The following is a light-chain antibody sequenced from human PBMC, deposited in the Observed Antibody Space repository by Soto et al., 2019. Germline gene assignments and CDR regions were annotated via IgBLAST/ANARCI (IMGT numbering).Light chain of an antibody. CDR1: SSDVGGYNY. CDR3: SSYTSSSTLYV. CDR2: DVS. Sequence: QSALTQPASVSGSPGQSITISCTGTSSDVGGYNYVSWYQRHPGKAPKLMIYDVSNRPSGVSNRFSGSKSGNTASLTISGLQAEDEADYYCSSYTSSSTLYVFGTGTKVTLL. V-gene: IGLV2-14*01. J-gene: IGLJ1*01.